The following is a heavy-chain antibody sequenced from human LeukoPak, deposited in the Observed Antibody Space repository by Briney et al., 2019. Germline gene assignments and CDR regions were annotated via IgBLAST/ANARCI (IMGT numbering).Heavy chain of an antibody. J-gene: IGHJ4*02. D-gene: IGHD1-1*01. Sequence: PSETLSLTCTVSGGSISSYYGSWIRQPPGKGLEWIGYIYYSGSTNYNPSLKSRVTISVDTSKNQFSLKLSSVTAADTAVYYCARVVAGTTRYFDYWGQGTLLTVSS. CDR1: GGSISSYY. CDR3: ARVVAGTTRYFDY. V-gene: IGHV4-59*01. CDR2: IYYSGST.